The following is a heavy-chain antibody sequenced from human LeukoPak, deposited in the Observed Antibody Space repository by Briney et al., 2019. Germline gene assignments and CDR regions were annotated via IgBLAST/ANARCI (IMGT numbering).Heavy chain of an antibody. Sequence: GGSLRLSCAASGFTFSSFAMSWVRQAPGEGLEWVSAMSGSGGMTYSADSVKGRFTPSRDNSKNTLYLQMNSLRAEDTAVYYCAKGLWYYYDSSGYVDYWGQGTLVTVSS. D-gene: IGHD3-22*01. CDR2: MSGSGGMT. V-gene: IGHV3-23*01. J-gene: IGHJ4*02. CDR1: GFTFSSFA. CDR3: AKGLWYYYDSSGYVDY.